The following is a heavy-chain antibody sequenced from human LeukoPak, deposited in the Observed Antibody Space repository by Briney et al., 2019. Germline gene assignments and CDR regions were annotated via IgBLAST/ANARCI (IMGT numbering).Heavy chain of an antibody. Sequence: GGSLRLSCAASGFTFISYGMTWVRQAPGKGLGWVSAISGSGTGTYYADSVRGRFTISRDNSKNTLYLQMNSLRAEDTALYYCAKGGIHRGYYCYYMDVWGKGTTVTISS. V-gene: IGHV3-23*01. J-gene: IGHJ6*03. CDR3: AKGGIHRGYYCYYMDV. D-gene: IGHD6-13*01. CDR1: GFTFISYG. CDR2: ISGSGTGT.